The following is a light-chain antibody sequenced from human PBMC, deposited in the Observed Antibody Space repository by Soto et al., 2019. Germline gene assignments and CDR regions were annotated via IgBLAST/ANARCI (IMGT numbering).Light chain of an antibody. CDR1: QGISSY. Sequence: AIRMTQSPSSLSASTGDRVTITCRASQGISSYLAWYQQKPGKAPKLLIYAASTLQSGVPSRFSGSGSGTDFTLTISCLQSEDFATYYCEQYYSYSTCGHGTKVDIK. V-gene: IGKV1-8*01. CDR2: AAS. J-gene: IGKJ1*01. CDR3: EQYYSYST.